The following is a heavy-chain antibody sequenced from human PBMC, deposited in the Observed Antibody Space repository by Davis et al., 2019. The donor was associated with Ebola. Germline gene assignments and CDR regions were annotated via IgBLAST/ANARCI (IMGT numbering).Heavy chain of an antibody. CDR3: ARLGVGGAADYYFDS. J-gene: IGHJ4*02. D-gene: IGHD6-25*01. V-gene: IGHV4-59*01. Sequence: MPGGSLRLSCTVSGGSISSYYWSWIRQPPGKGLEWIGYIYYSWSTNYNPSLKSRVTISVDPSKNQFSLKLSSVTAADTAVYFCARLGVGGAADYYFDSWGQGTLVTVSS. CDR1: GGSISSYY. CDR2: IYYSWST.